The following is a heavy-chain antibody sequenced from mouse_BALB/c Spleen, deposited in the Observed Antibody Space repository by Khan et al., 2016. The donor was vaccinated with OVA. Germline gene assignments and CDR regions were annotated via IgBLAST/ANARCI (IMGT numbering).Heavy chain of an antibody. J-gene: IGHJ1*01. CDR3: ARADGYWYFDV. CDR2: IYPGDGDT. Sequence: QVQLQQSGAELVRPGSSVKISCKASGYAFSSYWMNWMKQRPGQGLEWIGQIYPGDGDTNDNGKFEGKATLTADKSSSTAYLQLSSLTSEDSAVYFCARADGYWYFDVWGAGTTVTVSS. V-gene: IGHV1-80*01. CDR1: GYAFSSYW.